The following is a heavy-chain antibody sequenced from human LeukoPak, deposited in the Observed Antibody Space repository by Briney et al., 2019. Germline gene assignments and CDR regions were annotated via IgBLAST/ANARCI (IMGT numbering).Heavy chain of an antibody. D-gene: IGHD3-22*01. CDR3: ARQRNDYYDSSGYNFDY. CDR2: IYYSGST. CDR1: GGSISSSSYY. Sequence: SETLSLTCTVSGGSISSSSYYWGWIRQPPGKGLEWIGSIYYSGSTYYNPSLKSRVTISVDTSKNQFSLKLSPVTAADTAVYYCARQRNDYYDSSGYNFDYWGQGTLVTVSS. V-gene: IGHV4-39*01. J-gene: IGHJ4*02.